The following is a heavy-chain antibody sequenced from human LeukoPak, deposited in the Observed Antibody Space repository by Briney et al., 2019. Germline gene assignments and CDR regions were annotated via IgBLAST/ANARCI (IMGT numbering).Heavy chain of an antibody. D-gene: IGHD4-17*01. J-gene: IGHJ4*02. V-gene: IGHV3-23*01. CDR1: GFTFSSYW. Sequence: TGGSLRHSCAASGFTFSSYWMSWVRQAPGKGLEWVSAISGSGGSTYYADSVKGRFTISRDNSKNTLYLQMNSLRAEDTAVYYCAKVERNYGDEGDYWGQGTLVTVSS. CDR3: AKVERNYGDEGDY. CDR2: ISGSGGST.